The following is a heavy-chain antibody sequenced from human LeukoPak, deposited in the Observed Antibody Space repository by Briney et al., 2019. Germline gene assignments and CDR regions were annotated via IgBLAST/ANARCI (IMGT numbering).Heavy chain of an antibody. D-gene: IGHD2-2*01. J-gene: IGHJ4*02. CDR1: GFTVSSNY. CDR2: IYSGGST. V-gene: IGHV3-53*01. Sequence: SGGSLRLSCAASGFTVSSNYMSWVRQAPGKGLEWVSVIYSGGSTYYADSVKGRFTISRDNSKNTLYLQMNSLRAEDTAVYYCARDSRYCSSTSCSYFDYWGQGTLVTVSS. CDR3: ARDSRYCSSTSCSYFDY.